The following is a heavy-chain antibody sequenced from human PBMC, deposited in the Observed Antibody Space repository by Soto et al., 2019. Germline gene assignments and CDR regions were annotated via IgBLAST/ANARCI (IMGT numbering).Heavy chain of an antibody. CDR3: AKSVLRFLEWLPHPYYYGMDA. J-gene: IGHJ6*02. CDR2: ISGSGGST. Sequence: HPGGSLRLSCAASGFTFSSYAMSWVRQAPGKGLEWVSAISGSGGSTYYADSVKGRFTISRDNSKNTLYLQMNSLRAEDTAVYYCAKSVLRFLEWLPHPYYYGMDAWGQGTTVTVSS. CDR1: GFTFSSYA. V-gene: IGHV3-23*01. D-gene: IGHD3-3*01.